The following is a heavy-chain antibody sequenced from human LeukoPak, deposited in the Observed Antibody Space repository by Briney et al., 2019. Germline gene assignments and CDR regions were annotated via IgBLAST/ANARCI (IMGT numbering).Heavy chain of an antibody. CDR3: ATDPTSYSRSGGYYLGAFDL. D-gene: IGHD3-10*01. Sequence: GGSLTLSCTASGFSFSSYAMTWVRQAPGKGLQWVSSVSGSDCATWYADSVKGRFTISTDNTQNVMYLQMTGLRAADTATYYCATDPTSYSRSGGYYLGAFDLWGHGTVVTVSS. CDR1: GFSFSSYA. J-gene: IGHJ3*01. CDR2: VSGSDCAT. V-gene: IGHV3-23*01.